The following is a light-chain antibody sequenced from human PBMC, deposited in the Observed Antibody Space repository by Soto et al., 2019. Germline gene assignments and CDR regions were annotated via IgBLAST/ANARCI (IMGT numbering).Light chain of an antibody. CDR1: QSISSW. J-gene: IGKJ4*01. CDR3: QQYNRYSPLT. CDR2: DTF. V-gene: IGKV1-5*01. Sequence: DIQMTQSPSSLSASVGDRVSITCRASQSISSWLAWYQQKPGKAPKLRMFDTFSLESGVPSRFSGSRSGTEFTLTFSSLQPDDYEPCYCQQYNRYSPLTFGGGTKGEI.